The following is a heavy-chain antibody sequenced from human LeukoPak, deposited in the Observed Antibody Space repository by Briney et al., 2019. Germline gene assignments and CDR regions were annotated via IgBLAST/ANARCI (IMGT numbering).Heavy chain of an antibody. CDR2: ISYDGSNK. CDR1: GFTFSSYG. Sequence: GRSLRLSCAASGFTFSSYGMHWVRQAPGKGLEWVAVISYDGSNKYYADSVKGRFTISRDNSKNTLYLQMNSLRAEDTAVYYCAKDPHGSGSYLYYFDYWGQGTLVTVSS. CDR3: AKDPHGSGSYLYYFDY. V-gene: IGHV3-30*18. D-gene: IGHD3-10*01. J-gene: IGHJ4*02.